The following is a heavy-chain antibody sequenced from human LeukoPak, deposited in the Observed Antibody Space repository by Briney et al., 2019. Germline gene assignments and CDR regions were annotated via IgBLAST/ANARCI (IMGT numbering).Heavy chain of an antibody. Sequence: ASVKVSCKASGYTFTSYDINWVRQVTGQGLEWMGWMNPNSGNTGYAQKFKGRVTMTRNTSISTAYMELSSLRSEDTAVYYCARLARHSSSWPLRYWGQGTLVTVSS. CDR1: GYTFTSYD. CDR3: ARLARHSSSWPLRY. D-gene: IGHD6-13*01. CDR2: MNPNSGNT. V-gene: IGHV1-8*01. J-gene: IGHJ4*02.